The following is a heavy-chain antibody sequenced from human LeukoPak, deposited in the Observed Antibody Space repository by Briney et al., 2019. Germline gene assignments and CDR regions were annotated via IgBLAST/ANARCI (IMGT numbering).Heavy chain of an antibody. D-gene: IGHD3-3*01. CDR3: ARINLDDAFDI. V-gene: IGHV1-2*02. Sequence: ASVNVSCKASGYTFTGYYMHWVRQAPGQGLEWMGWINPNSGGTNYAQKFQGRVTMTRDTSISTAYMELSSLRSEDTAVYYCARINLDDAFDIWGQGTMVTVSS. CDR1: GYTFTGYY. CDR2: INPNSGGT. J-gene: IGHJ3*02.